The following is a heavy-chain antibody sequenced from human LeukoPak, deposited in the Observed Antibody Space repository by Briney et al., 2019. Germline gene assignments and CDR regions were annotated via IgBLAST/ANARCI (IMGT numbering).Heavy chain of an antibody. J-gene: IGHJ4*02. CDR1: GGSISSSSYY. V-gene: IGHV4-39*01. CDR3: ARHLGGSSSFDY. D-gene: IGHD6-13*01. Sequence: PSETLSLTCTVSGGSISSSSYYWGWISQPPGKGLEWVGSVYYSGSTYYIPSLKSRVTISVDTSKNQFSLRLQSVTAADTAVYYCARHLGGSSSFDYWGQGTLVTVPS. CDR2: VYYSGST.